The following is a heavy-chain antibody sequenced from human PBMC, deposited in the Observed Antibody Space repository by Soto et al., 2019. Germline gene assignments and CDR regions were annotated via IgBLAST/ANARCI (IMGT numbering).Heavy chain of an antibody. J-gene: IGHJ5*02. CDR2: ISSNGGST. CDR3: VKGLEWLPSNWFDP. V-gene: IGHV3-64D*06. Sequence: GGSLRLSCSASGFTSSSYAMHWVRQAPGKGLEYVSAISSNGGSTYYADSVKGRFTISRDNSKNTLYLQMSSLRAEDTAVYYCVKGLEWLPSNWFDPWGQGTLVTVSS. D-gene: IGHD3-3*01. CDR1: GFTSSSYA.